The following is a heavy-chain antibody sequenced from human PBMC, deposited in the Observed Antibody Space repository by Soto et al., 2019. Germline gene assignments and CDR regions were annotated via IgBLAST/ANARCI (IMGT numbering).Heavy chain of an antibody. D-gene: IGHD6-13*01. CDR2: MNTNSDDT. Sequence: QVQLVQSGAAVKKPGASVQVSCKTSGYTFTSYDINWVRQAPGQGLEWVGWMNTNSDDTRSAQKFRGRLTLTRDKSMRAVYMKLSNLRPDDTAVSYCAREWSAAGHFYGMDVWGQGTTVAVSS. V-gene: IGHV1-8*01. J-gene: IGHJ6*02. CDR3: AREWSAAGHFYGMDV. CDR1: GYTFTSYD.